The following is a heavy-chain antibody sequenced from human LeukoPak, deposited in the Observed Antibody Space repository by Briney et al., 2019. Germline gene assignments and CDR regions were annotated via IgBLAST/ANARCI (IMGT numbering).Heavy chain of an antibody. CDR1: GFTFSSYW. Sequence: PGRSLRLSCAASGFTFSSYWMHWVRQAPGKGLVWVSRINSDGNITNYADSVKGRFTISRDNAENTLYLQMNTLRADDTAVYYCAREKQQRGFDYWGQGTLVTVSS. CDR2: INSDGNIT. J-gene: IGHJ4*02. CDR3: AREKQQRGFDY. D-gene: IGHD6-13*01. V-gene: IGHV3-74*01.